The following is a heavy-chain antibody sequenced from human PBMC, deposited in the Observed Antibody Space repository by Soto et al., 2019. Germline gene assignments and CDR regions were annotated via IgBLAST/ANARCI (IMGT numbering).Heavy chain of an antibody. D-gene: IGHD6-13*01. V-gene: IGHV3-30-3*01. CDR1: GVTFSSYA. CDR3: ARDELGESSSSWYVAWVGYYYYYGMDV. CDR2: ISYDGSNK. J-gene: IGHJ6*02. Sequence: GGSLRLSCAASGVTFSSYAMHWVRQAPGKGLEWVAVISYDGSNKYYADSVKGRFTISRDNSKNTLYLQMNSLRAEDTAVYYCARDELGESSSSWYVAWVGYYYYYGMDVWGQGTTVTVSS.